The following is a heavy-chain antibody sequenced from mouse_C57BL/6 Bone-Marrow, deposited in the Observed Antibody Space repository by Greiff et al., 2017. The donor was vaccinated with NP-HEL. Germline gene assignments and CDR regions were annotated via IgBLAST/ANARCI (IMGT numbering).Heavy chain of an antibody. J-gene: IGHJ3*01. CDR1: GYTFTSYG. CDR2: IYPRSGNT. D-gene: IGHD2-3*01. Sequence: VKLMESGAELARPGASVKLSCKASGYTFTSYGISWVKQRTGQGLEWIGEIYPRSGNTYYNEKFKGKATLTADKSSSTAYMELRSLTSEDSAVYFCASYDGYTWFAYWGQGTLVTVSA. CDR3: ASYDGYTWFAY. V-gene: IGHV1-81*01.